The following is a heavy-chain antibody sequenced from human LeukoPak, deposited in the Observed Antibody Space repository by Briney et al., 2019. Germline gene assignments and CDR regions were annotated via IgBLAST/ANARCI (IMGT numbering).Heavy chain of an antibody. CDR1: GFSLRTRGGG. D-gene: IGHD5-24*01. V-gene: IGHV2-5*01. Sequence: SGPTLVHPTRTLTLTCTFSGFSLRTRGGGVGWIRQPPGQALEWLPLIHWNDDTRYRPSLKSRLTITKDTSKNQVVLIMTNMDPVDTATYYCAHSIDDYNFIYDYWGQGTLVTVSS. CDR2: IHWNDDT. J-gene: IGHJ4*02. CDR3: AHSIDDYNFIYDY.